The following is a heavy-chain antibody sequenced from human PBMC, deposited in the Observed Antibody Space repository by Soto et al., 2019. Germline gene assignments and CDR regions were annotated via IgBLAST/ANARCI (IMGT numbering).Heavy chain of an antibody. CDR1: GYSFTSYW. Sequence: GESLKISCKGSGYSFTSYWISWVRQMPGKGLEWMGRIDPSDSYTNYSPSFQGHVTISADKSISTAYLQWSSLKASDTAMYYCATRMPVTDNVGWHFALWGRGTLVPGSS. CDR3: ATRMPVTDNVGWHFAL. CDR2: IDPSDSYT. D-gene: IGHD5-18*01. V-gene: IGHV5-10-1*01. J-gene: IGHJ2*01.